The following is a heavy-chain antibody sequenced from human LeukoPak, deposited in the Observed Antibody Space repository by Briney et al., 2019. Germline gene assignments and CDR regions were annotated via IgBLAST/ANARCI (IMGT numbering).Heavy chain of an antibody. CDR1: GFTFSSYS. CDR3: ARGPVRGTWFDP. CDR2: ISSSSSYI. J-gene: IGHJ5*02. Sequence: GGSLRLSCAASGFTFSSYSMNWVRQAPGKGLEWVSSISSSSSYIYYADSVKGRFTISRDNAKNSLYLQMNSLRAEDTAVYYCARGPVRGTWFDPWGQGTLVTVSS. V-gene: IGHV3-21*01. D-gene: IGHD3-10*01.